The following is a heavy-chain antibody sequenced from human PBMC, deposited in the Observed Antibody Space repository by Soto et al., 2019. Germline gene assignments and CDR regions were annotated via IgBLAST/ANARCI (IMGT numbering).Heavy chain of an antibody. CDR2: ISASGGSI. CDR1: GFTFSNYA. D-gene: IGHD2-2*01. Sequence: EVQLLEYGGGLVQPGGSLRLSCAASGFTFSNYAMTWVRQSPGKGLEWVSGISASGGSISYAGSVKGRFTISRDNSKNTLYLEMNSLRAEDTAVYYCAKDKGGRYCSRTSCLYSFDYWGQGTLVTVSS. CDR3: AKDKGGRYCSRTSCLYSFDY. V-gene: IGHV3-23*01. J-gene: IGHJ4*02.